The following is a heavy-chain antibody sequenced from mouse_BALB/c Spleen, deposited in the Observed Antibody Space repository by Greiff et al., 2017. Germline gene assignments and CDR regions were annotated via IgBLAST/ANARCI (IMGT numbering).Heavy chain of an antibody. CDR2: ISTYYGNT. Sequence: VQLQESGPELVRPGVSVTISCTGSGYTFTDYAMHWVKQSHAKSLEWIGVISTYYGNTNYNQKFKGKATMTVDKSSSTAYMELARLTSEDSAIYYCARGYDGPRYFDVWGAGTTVTVSS. CDR3: ARGYDGPRYFDV. CDR1: GYTFTDYA. V-gene: IGHV1-67*01. D-gene: IGHD2-14*01. J-gene: IGHJ1*01.